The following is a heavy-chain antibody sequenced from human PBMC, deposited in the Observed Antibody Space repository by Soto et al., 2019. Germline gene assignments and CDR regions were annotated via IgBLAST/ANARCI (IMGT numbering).Heavy chain of an antibody. CDR3: AKAKGRSNFYYSGLDV. CDR2: ITAATGTT. Sequence: GGSQRLSCAASGFTFGSYGMTWVRQAPGKGLECVSGITAATGTTYYADSVKGRFTISRDLSTNTLFLQMNSLRAADSAVYYCAKAKGRSNFYYSGLDVWGQGTTVTVSS. D-gene: IGHD1-26*01. V-gene: IGHV3-23*01. CDR1: GFTFGSYG. J-gene: IGHJ6*02.